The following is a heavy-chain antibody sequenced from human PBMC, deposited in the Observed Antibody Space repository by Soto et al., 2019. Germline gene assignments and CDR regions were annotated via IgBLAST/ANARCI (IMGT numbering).Heavy chain of an antibody. CDR3: ARDIISLSGFDQTLRWFDP. D-gene: IGHD4-17*01. J-gene: IGHJ5*02. Sequence: ASVKVSCKASGGTFSSYAISWVRQAPGQGLEWMGGIIPIFGTANYAQKFQGRVTITADESTSTAYMELSSLRSEDTAVYYCARDIISLSGFDQTLRWFDPWGQGTLVTVSS. CDR1: GGTFSSYA. CDR2: IIPIFGTA. V-gene: IGHV1-69*13.